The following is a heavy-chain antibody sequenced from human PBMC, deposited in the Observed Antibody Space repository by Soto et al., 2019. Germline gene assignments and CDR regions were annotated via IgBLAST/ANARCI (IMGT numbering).Heavy chain of an antibody. V-gene: IGHV3-30*18. D-gene: IGHD6-6*01. CDR2: ISYDGSNK. CDR3: AKDKGLQGQLVDY. Sequence: GGSLRLSCAASGFTFSSYGMHWVRQAPGKGLEWVAVISYDGSNKYYADSVKGRFTISRDNSKNTLYLQMNSLRAEDTAVYYCAKDKGLQGQLVDYWGQGTLVTVSS. J-gene: IGHJ4*02. CDR1: GFTFSSYG.